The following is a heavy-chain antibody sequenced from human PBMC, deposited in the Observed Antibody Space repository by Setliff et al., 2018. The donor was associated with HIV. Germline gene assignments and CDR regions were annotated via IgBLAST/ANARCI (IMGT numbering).Heavy chain of an antibody. CDR3: AKEAAPGDAFDI. CDR2: INAGNGNT. CDR1: GYTFTSYA. D-gene: IGHD1-1*01. V-gene: IGHV1-3*01. Sequence: GASVKVSCKASGYTFTSYAMNWVRQAPGQGLEWMGWINAGNGNTKYSQKFQGRVTITRDTSASTAYMELSSLRSEDTAVYYCAKEAAPGDAFDIWGQGTMVTVSS. J-gene: IGHJ3*02.